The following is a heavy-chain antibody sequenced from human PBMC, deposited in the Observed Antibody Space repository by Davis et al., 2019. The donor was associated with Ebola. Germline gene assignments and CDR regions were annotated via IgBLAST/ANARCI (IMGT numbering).Heavy chain of an antibody. V-gene: IGHV5-51*01. CDR2: IFPGDSDT. CDR1: GYSFTTYW. CDR3: ARGTNGYNPGGYFDS. D-gene: IGHD5-24*01. J-gene: IGHJ4*02. Sequence: PGGSLRLSCKASGYSFTTYWIVWVRQMPGKGLECMGIIFPGDSDTRYSPSFQGQVTISADKSISTAYLQWSSLKASDTAIYYCARGTNGYNPGGYFDSWGKGTLVTVPS.